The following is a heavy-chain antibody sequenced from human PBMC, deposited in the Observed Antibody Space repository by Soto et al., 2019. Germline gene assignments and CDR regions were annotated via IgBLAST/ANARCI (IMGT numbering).Heavy chain of an antibody. CDR3: ARHPSDYYDILTGYYSFPYYYYYMDV. D-gene: IGHD3-9*01. CDR2: IYYSGST. J-gene: IGHJ6*03. Sequence: SETLSLTCTVSGGSISRDYWSWIRQPPGKGLEWIGYIYYSGSTNYNPSLKSRVTISVDTSKNQFSLKLSSVTAADTAVYYCARHPSDYYDILTGYYSFPYYYYYMDVWGKGTTVTVSS. CDR1: GGSISRDY. V-gene: IGHV4-59*08.